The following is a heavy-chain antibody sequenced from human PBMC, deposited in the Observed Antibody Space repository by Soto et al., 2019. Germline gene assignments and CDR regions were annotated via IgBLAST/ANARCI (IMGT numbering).Heavy chain of an antibody. CDR3: ARQRANYDFWSGYWEQTPYYFDY. D-gene: IGHD3-3*01. Sequence: SETLSLTCTVSGGSISSSSYYWGWIRQPPGKGLEWIGSIYYSGSTYYNPSLKSRVTISVDTSKNQFSLKLSSVTAADTAVYYCARQRANYDFWSGYWEQTPYYFDYWGQGTLVTVSS. CDR1: GGSISSSSYY. CDR2: IYYSGST. V-gene: IGHV4-39*01. J-gene: IGHJ4*02.